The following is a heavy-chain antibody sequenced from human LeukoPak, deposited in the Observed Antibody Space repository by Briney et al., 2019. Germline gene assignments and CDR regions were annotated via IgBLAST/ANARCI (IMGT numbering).Heavy chain of an antibody. Sequence: GGSLRLSCAASGFTFSSYAIHWVRQAPGKGLEWVALISYDGSNKYYADSVKGRFTISRDNSKNTLYLQMNSLGAEDTAVFYCARAFYSNGDADAFHIWGQGTMVTVSS. D-gene: IGHD4-17*01. CDR1: GFTFSSYA. J-gene: IGHJ3*02. CDR3: ARAFYSNGDADAFHI. CDR2: ISYDGSNK. V-gene: IGHV3-30-3*01.